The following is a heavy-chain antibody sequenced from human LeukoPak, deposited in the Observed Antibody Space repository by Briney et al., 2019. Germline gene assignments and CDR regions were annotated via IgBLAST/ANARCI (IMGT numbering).Heavy chain of an antibody. CDR2: INPNSGGT. Sequence: GASVKVSCKASGYTFTGYYMHWVRQAPGQGLEWMGWINPNSGGTNYAQKFQGRVTMTRDTSISTAYMELSRLRPDDTAVYYCARGLYSSGWYVSYWGQGTLVTVSS. J-gene: IGHJ4*02. V-gene: IGHV1-2*02. D-gene: IGHD6-19*01. CDR3: ARGLYSSGWYVSY. CDR1: GYTFTGYY.